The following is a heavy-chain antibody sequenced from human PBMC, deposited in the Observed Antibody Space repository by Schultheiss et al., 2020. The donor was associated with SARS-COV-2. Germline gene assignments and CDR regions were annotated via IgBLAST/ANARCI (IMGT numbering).Heavy chain of an antibody. V-gene: IGHV4-38-2*01. CDR1: GYSISSGYY. Sequence: SQTLSLTCAVSGYSISSGYYWGWIRQPPGKGLEWIGSIYYSGSTYYNPSLKSRVTISVDTSKNQFSLKLSSVTAADTAVYYCARGVYPDYWGQGTLVTVSS. J-gene: IGHJ4*02. CDR3: ARGVYPDY. CDR2: IYYSGST. D-gene: IGHD6-13*01.